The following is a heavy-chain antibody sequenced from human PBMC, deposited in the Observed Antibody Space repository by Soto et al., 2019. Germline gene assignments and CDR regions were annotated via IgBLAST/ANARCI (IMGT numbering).Heavy chain of an antibody. Sequence: SETLSLTCTVSGGSISSYYWSWIRQPPGKGLEWIGYVHDSWGSHYNPSLKSRVAISLDTSKSQFSLKLSSVTAADTAVYYCARRVAAAGTEVFDYWGQGTLVTVS. CDR3: ARRVAAAGTEVFDY. J-gene: IGHJ4*02. D-gene: IGHD6-13*01. V-gene: IGHV4-59*08. CDR1: GGSISSYY. CDR2: VHDSWGS.